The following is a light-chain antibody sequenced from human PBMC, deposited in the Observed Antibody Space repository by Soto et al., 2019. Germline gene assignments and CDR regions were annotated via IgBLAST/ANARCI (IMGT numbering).Light chain of an antibody. CDR2: DAS. V-gene: IGKV3-11*01. CDR3: QQYNNWPIT. CDR1: QSVSSY. J-gene: IGKJ5*01. Sequence: EIVLTQSPSTLSFSPGERAPLSCRASQSVSSYLAWYQQKPGQAPRLLIYDASNRATGIPARFSGSGSGTEFTLTISSLQSEDFAVYYCQQYNNWPITFGQGTRLEIK.